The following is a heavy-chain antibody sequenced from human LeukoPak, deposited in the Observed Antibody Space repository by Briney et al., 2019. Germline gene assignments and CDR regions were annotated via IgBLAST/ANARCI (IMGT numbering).Heavy chain of an antibody. D-gene: IGHD4-11*01. CDR1: GFTFSSYS. CDR2: ISRSSSYI. CDR3: ARGGPHDYSDYCFDY. Sequence: GGSLRLSWAASGFTFSSYSMNWVRQGPGKGLEWVSSISRSSSYIYYAESVKGRFTISRDNAKNSLYLQMNSLRAEDTAVYYCARGGPHDYSDYCFDYWGQGTLVTVSS. J-gene: IGHJ4*02. V-gene: IGHV3-21*01.